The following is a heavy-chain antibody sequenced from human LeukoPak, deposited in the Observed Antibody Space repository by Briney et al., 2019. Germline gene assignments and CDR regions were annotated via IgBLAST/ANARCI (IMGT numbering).Heavy chain of an antibody. CDR1: GYTFTGYY. CDR3: AREGAAAANYFDY. D-gene: IGHD6-13*01. V-gene: IGHV1-2*06. Sequence: SSVKVSCKASGYTFTGYYMHWVRQAPGQGLEWMGRINPNSGGTSYAQKFQGRVTMTRDTSTSTVYMELSSLRSEDTAVYYCAREGAAAANYFDYWGQGTLVTVSS. J-gene: IGHJ4*02. CDR2: INPNSGGT.